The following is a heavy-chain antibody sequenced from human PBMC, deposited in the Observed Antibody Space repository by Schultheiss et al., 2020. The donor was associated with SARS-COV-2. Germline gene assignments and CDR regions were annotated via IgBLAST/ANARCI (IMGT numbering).Heavy chain of an antibody. V-gene: IGHV4-59*12. CDR3: ARERGGERPKDPGIMDV. D-gene: IGHD1-1*01. CDR2: IYYSGST. J-gene: IGHJ6*02. CDR1: GDFFSTYY. Sequence: SETLSLTCAVSGDFFSTYYWSWVRQPPGKGLEWIGYIYYSGSTYYNPSLKSRVTISVDTSKNQFSLKLSSVTAADTAVYYCARERGGERPKDPGIMDVWGQGTTVTVSS.